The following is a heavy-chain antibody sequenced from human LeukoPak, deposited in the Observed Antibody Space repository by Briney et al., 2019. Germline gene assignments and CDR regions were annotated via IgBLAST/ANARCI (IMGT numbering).Heavy chain of an antibody. CDR3: ARVRGDFETD. D-gene: IGHD3-16*01. J-gene: IGHJ1*01. V-gene: IGHV4-59*01. CDR2: RYYSGST. CDR1: GGSISSYY. Sequence: SETLSLTCSVSGGSISSYYWTWIRQPPGKGLEWIGYRYYSGSTTYNPSLKSRVTISVDTSKSQFSLKLISMTAADTAIYYCARVRGDFETDWGQGTLVTVSS.